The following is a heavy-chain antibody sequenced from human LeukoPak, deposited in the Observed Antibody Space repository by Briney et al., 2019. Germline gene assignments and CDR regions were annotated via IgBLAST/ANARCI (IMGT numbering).Heavy chain of an antibody. J-gene: IGHJ3*01. Sequence: SETLSLTCTVSSDSPISNYSSWIRQPPEKGLEWIGYMYYSGYSKYNPSLKSRVIMSVDTSQNQFSLKLTSVTAADTAVYYCAKARFTAEDAFDVWGQGTTVTVSS. CDR3: AKARFTAEDAFDV. V-gene: IGHV4-59*01. CDR1: SDSPISNY. D-gene: IGHD1-14*01. CDR2: MYYSGYS.